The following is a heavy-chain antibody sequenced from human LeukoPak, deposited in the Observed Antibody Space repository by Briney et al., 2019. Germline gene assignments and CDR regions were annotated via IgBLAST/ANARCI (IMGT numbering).Heavy chain of an antibody. CDR2: ISAYNGNT. J-gene: IGHJ4*02. D-gene: IGHD1-26*01. V-gene: IGHV1-18*01. CDR3: ATDGGKHNFDY. Sequence: ASVKVSCKASGYTFTSYGISWVRQAPGQGLEWMGWISAYNGNTNYAQKLQGRVTMTTDTSTSTAYMELIMQTSDDTAVYYCATDGGKHNFDYWGQGTLVTVSS. CDR1: GYTFTSYG.